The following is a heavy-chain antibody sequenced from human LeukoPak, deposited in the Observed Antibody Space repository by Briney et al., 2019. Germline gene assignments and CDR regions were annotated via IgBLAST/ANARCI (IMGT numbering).Heavy chain of an antibody. Sequence: SQTLSLTCTVSGGSISTTSYYWSWIRQPAGKGLEWIGRIYTSGSTDYNPSLKSRVTISGDASKNQFSLKLSSVTAADTAVYYCARGGYYDSSGYYDHDYWGQGTLVTVSS. J-gene: IGHJ4*02. CDR2: IYTSGST. D-gene: IGHD3-22*01. CDR1: GGSISTTSYY. CDR3: ARGGYYDSSGYYDHDY. V-gene: IGHV4-61*02.